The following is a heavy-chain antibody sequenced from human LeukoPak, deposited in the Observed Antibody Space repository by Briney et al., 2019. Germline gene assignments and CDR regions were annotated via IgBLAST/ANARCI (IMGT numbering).Heavy chain of an antibody. CDR1: GFTFSSYS. D-gene: IGHD2-21*02. J-gene: IGHJ4*02. V-gene: IGHV3-48*02. Sequence: GSLTLSCAASGFTFSSYSMNWVRQAPGKGLELVSYISSSSNTIYYADSVKGRFTTSRDNAKNSLFLQMNSLRDEDTSVYYCARAVTVVTRGGLVFDYWGQGTLVSASS. CDR3: ARAVTVVTRGGLVFDY. CDR2: ISSSSNTI.